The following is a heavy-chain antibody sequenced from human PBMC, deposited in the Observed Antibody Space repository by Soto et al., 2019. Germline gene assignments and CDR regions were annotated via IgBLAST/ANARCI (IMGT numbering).Heavy chain of an antibody. D-gene: IGHD2-2*01. Sequence: PGGSLRLSCAASGFTFSSYAMYWVRQAPRKGLEWVSGISGSGGSTYYADSVKGRFTISRDNSKNTLYLQMNSLRAEDTAVYYCAKPPIYCSSTSCYQTEDYYYYMDVWGKGTTVTVSS. CDR1: GFTFSSYA. CDR2: ISGSGGST. J-gene: IGHJ6*03. CDR3: AKPPIYCSSTSCYQTEDYYYYMDV. V-gene: IGHV3-23*01.